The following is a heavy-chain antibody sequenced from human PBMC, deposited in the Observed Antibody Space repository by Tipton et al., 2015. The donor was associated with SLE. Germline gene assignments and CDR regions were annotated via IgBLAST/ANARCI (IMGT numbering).Heavy chain of an antibody. J-gene: IGHJ4*02. CDR3: ARDRGSSWFFFDY. Sequence: SGFTVSSNYMSWVRQAPGKGLEWVSVIYSGGSTYYADSVKGRFTISRDNSKNTLYLQMNSLRAEDTAVYYCARDRGSSWFFFDYWGQGTLVTVSS. CDR2: IYSGGST. D-gene: IGHD6-13*01. CDR1: GFTVSSNY. V-gene: IGHV3-66*02.